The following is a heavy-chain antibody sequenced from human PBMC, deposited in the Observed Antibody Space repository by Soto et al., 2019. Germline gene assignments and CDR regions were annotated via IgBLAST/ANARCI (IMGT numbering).Heavy chain of an antibody. Sequence: SVKVSCKAPGFTFTSSAMQWVRQARGQRLEWIGWIVVGSGNTNYAQKFQERVTITRDMSTSTAYMELSSLRSEDTAVYYCAAEANYYGSGSYYSPHAFDIWGQGTMVTVSS. J-gene: IGHJ3*02. CDR2: IVVGSGNT. D-gene: IGHD3-10*01. CDR1: GFTFTSSA. V-gene: IGHV1-58*02. CDR3: AAEANYYGSGSYYSPHAFDI.